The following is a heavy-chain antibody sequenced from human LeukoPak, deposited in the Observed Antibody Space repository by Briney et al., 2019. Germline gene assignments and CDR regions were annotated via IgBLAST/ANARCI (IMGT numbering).Heavy chain of an antibody. CDR2: ISYDGTNR. CDR1: GITFSSYD. V-gene: IGHV3-30*18. D-gene: IGHD3-10*01. Sequence: GRSLRLSCEASGITFSSYDMHWVRQAPGQGLEWVAVISYDGTNRYYADDSVKGRFTISRDNSRDTLYLQMNSLSAEDTAVYYCAKERKYYGSGSSTDFDFWGQGTLVTVSS. J-gene: IGHJ4*02. CDR3: AKERKYYGSGSSTDFDF.